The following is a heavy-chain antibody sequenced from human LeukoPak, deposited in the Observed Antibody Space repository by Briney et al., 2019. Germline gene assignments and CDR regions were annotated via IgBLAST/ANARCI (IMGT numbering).Heavy chain of an antibody. CDR1: GGSISSSSYY. CDR2: IYYSGST. V-gene: IGHV4-39*01. CDR3: ARQSAYGSGSSDPFDY. J-gene: IGHJ4*02. D-gene: IGHD3-10*01. Sequence: PSETLSLTCTVSGGSISSSSYYWGWIRQPPGKGLEWIGSIYYSGSTYYNPSLKSRVTISVDTSKNQFSLKLSSVTAADTAVYYCARQSAYGSGSSDPFDYWGQGTLVTVSS.